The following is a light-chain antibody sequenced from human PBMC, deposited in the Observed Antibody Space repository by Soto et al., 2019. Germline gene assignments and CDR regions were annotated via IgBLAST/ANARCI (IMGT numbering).Light chain of an antibody. Sequence: QSALTQPPSVSGSPGQSVTISCTGDFGSYSRVSWYQQPPGTAPKLMIYEVSIRPSGVPDRFSGSKSGNTASLTISGLQAEDEADYYCGTWDSSLTIGVIFGGGTKLTVL. CDR1: FGSYSR. CDR2: EVS. CDR3: GTWDSSLTIGVI. J-gene: IGLJ2*01. V-gene: IGLV2-18*02.